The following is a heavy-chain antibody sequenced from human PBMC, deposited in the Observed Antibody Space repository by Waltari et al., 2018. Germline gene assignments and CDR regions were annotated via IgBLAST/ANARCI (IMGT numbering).Heavy chain of an antibody. CDR1: GGTFSSYA. CDR2: IIPIFGTA. D-gene: IGHD3-16*01. J-gene: IGHJ4*02. CDR3: ARTSRSFGGPRGSYFDY. V-gene: IGHV1-69*05. Sequence: QVQLVQSGAEVKKPGSSVKVSCKASGGTFSSYAISWVRQAPGQGLEWMGGIIPIFGTANYAQKFQGRVTITTDESTSTAYMELSSLRSEDTAVYYWARTSRSFGGPRGSYFDYWGQGTLVTVSS.